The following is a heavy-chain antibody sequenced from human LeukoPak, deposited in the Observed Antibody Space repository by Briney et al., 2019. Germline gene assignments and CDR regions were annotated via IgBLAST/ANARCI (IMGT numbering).Heavy chain of an antibody. V-gene: IGHV3-23*01. Sequence: GGSLRLSCAASGFTFSSYAMSWVRQAPGKGLEWVSEIRGSGGSTNYADSVKGRFTISRDNSNNILYLQINGLTAGDTAVYYCARVGRLGYSSAWEASRRRDYYKDACGKGTTVIVSS. CDR1: GFTFSSYA. J-gene: IGHJ6*03. D-gene: IGHD6-19*01. CDR2: IRGSGGST. CDR3: ARVGRLGYSSAWEASRRRDYYKDA.